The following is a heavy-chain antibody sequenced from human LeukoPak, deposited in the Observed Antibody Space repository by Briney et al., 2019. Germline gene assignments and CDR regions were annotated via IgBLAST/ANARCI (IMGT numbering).Heavy chain of an antibody. CDR1: GGSISSSSYY. J-gene: IGHJ4*02. V-gene: IGHV4-39*07. Sequence: SETLSLTCTVSGGSISSSSYYCGWVSQPPGKGREWSVSIYYSGSTYYNPSLKSRVTISADTSKNQFSLKLSSVTAADTAVYYCARDQIVVPAAIDDYWGQGTLVTVSS. D-gene: IGHD2-2*01. CDR3: ARDQIVVPAAIDDY. CDR2: IYYSGST.